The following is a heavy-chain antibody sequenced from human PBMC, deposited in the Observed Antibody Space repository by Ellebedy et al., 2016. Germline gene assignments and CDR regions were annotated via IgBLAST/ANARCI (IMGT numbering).Heavy chain of an antibody. CDR3: ATTPSYGSY. D-gene: IGHD5-18*01. CDR2: VYPGGAT. J-gene: IGHJ4*02. CDR1: GFTLSSNY. V-gene: IGHV3-53*01. Sequence: GGSLRLSXAASGFTLSSNYVTWVRQAPGKGLEWVSLVYPGGATSYADSVKGRFTVSTDYSKNTLYLQMNSVRAEDAAVYYCATTPSYGSYWGQGSLVTVSS.